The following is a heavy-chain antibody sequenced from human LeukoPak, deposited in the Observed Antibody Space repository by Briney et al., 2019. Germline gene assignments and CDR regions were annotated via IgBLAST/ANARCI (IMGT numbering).Heavy chain of an antibody. CDR1: GGTFSSYA. V-gene: IGHV1-2*06. J-gene: IGHJ5*02. CDR2: INPNSGGT. CDR3: ATLVVPAAMVYNWFDP. D-gene: IGHD2-2*01. Sequence: ASVKVSCKASGGTFSSYAISRVRQAPGQGLEWMGRINPNSGGTNYAQKFQGRVTMTRDTSISTAYMELSRLRSDDTAVYYCATLVVPAAMVYNWFDPWGQGTLVTVSS.